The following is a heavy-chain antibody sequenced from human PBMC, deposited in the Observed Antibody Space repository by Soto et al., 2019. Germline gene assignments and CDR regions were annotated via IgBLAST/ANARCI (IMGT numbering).Heavy chain of an antibody. CDR2: IYYSGST. V-gene: IGHV4-30-4*01. CDR3: AHSEDDSSGYYLVY. CDR1: GGSISSGDYY. Sequence: SETLSLTCTVSGGSISSGDYYWSWIRQPPGKGLEWIGYIYYSGSTYYNPSLKSRVTISVDTSKNQFSLKLSSVTAADTAVYYCAHSEDDSSGYYLVYWGQGTLVTVSS. J-gene: IGHJ4*02. D-gene: IGHD3-22*01.